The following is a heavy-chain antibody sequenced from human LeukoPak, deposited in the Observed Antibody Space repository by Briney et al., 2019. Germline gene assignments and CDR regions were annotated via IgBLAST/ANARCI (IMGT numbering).Heavy chain of an antibody. CDR2: IWYDGSNK. D-gene: IGHD2-8*01. Sequence: GGSLRLSCAASGFTFSSYWMSWVRQAPGKGLEWVAVIWYDGSNKYYADSVKGRFTISRDNSKNTLYLQMNSLRAEDTAVYYCARDSNGIDYWGQGTLVTVSS. CDR3: ARDSNGIDY. V-gene: IGHV3-33*08. CDR1: GFTFSSYW. J-gene: IGHJ4*02.